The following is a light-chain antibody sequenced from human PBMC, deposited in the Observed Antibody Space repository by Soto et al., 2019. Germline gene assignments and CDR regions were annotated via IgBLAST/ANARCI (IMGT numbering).Light chain of an antibody. J-gene: IGKJ1*01. V-gene: IGKV1-39*01. CDR2: AAS. Sequence: DIQMTQSPSSLPASVGDRVTITCRASQSIYSNLNWYQHKPGKAPRVLIYAASSLQAGVPSRFSGSGSGTDFTLTISSLQPEDFATYYCQQSDSIPWTFGQGTKVEVK. CDR3: QQSDSIPWT. CDR1: QSIYSN.